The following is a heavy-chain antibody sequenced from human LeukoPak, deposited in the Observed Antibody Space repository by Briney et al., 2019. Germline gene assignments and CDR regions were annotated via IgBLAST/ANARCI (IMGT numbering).Heavy chain of an antibody. CDR2: IYSGGST. CDR1: GFTVSSNY. Sequence: GGSLRLSCAASGFTVSSNYMSWVRQAPGKGLEWVSVIYSGGSTYYADSVKGRFTISRDNSKNTLYLQMNSLRAEDTAVYYCARVRRPYYYYYGMDVWGQGTTVTVSS. CDR3: ARVRRPYYYYYGMDV. V-gene: IGHV3-66*01. J-gene: IGHJ6*02.